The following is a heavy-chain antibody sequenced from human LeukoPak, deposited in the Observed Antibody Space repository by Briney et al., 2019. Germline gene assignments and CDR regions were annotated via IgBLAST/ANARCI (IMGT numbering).Heavy chain of an antibody. Sequence: GASVKVSCKASGYTFTSYGISWVRQAPGQGLEWMGWISAYNGNTNHAQKLQGRVTMTTDTSTSTAYMELRSLRSDDTAVYYCARVLSSYIVATSYGMDVWGQGTTVTVSS. J-gene: IGHJ6*02. V-gene: IGHV1-18*01. CDR2: ISAYNGNT. D-gene: IGHD5-12*01. CDR3: ARVLSSYIVATSYGMDV. CDR1: GYTFTSYG.